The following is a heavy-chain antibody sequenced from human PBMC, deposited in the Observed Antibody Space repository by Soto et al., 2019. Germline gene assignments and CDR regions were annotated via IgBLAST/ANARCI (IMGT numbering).Heavy chain of an antibody. CDR2: ISSRSGNT. CDR3: AKGGPQVFNN. V-gene: IGHV3-23*01. CDR1: GFIFSNYG. J-gene: IGHJ6*02. Sequence: GGSLRLSCAASGFIFSNYGTSWVRQAPGRGLEWVSSISSRSGNTYYTDSVKGRFTISRDNSKNTLYLQMNSLRAEDTAVYYCAKGGPQVFNNWGQGTSVTVSS. D-gene: IGHD2-15*01.